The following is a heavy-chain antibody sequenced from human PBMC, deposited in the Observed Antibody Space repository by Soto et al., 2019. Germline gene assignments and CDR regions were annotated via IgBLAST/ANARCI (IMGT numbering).Heavy chain of an antibody. CDR2: IIPIFGTT. V-gene: IGHV1-69*12. D-gene: IGHD2-15*01. CDR3: ARVVTVVKSFHYWYFDL. J-gene: IGHJ2*01. Sequence: QVQLVQSGAEVKKPGSSVKVSCKASGGTFSSYAISWVRQAPGQGLEGMGGIIPIFGTTNYAQKFQGRVTITADESTSTAYMELSSLRSEETAVYYCARVVTVVKSFHYWYFDLWGRGTLVTVSS. CDR1: GGTFSSYA.